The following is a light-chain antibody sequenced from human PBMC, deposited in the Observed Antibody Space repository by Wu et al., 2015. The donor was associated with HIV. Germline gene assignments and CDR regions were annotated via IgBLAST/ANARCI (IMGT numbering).Light chain of an antibody. J-gene: IGKJ2*01. CDR1: QSISNNY. Sequence: EIVLTQSPGTLSLSPGERATLSCRASQSISNNYLAWYHQKPGQAPRLLIYGASSRATGIPDRFSGSGSGTDFTLTISGLEPEDFAVYYCQQRSDWPPYTFGQGTRLEIK. CDR2: GAS. CDR3: QQRSDWPPYT. V-gene: IGKV3D-20*02.